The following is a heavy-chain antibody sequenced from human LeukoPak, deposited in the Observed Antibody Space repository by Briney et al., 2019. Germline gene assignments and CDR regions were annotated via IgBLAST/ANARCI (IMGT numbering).Heavy chain of an antibody. V-gene: IGHV3-21*01. CDR1: GFTFSSYS. CDR3: ARDDIVVVPAAMQIDY. Sequence: GGSLRLSCAASGFTFSSYSMNWVRQAPGKGLEWVSSISSSSSYIYYADSVKGRFTISRDNAKNSLYLQMNSLRAEDTAVYYCARDDIVVVPAAMQIDYRGQRTLVTVS. D-gene: IGHD2-2*01. CDR2: ISSSSSYI. J-gene: IGHJ4*02.